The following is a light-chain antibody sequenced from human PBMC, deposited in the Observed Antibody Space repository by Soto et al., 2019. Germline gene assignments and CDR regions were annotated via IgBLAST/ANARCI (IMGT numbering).Light chain of an antibody. CDR3: NSFTTSSTHV. Sequence: QSALTQPASMSGSPGQSITISCTGTSTDIGAYNYVSWFQQHPGKGPKLIIYDVTNRPSGVSDRFSGSKSGNSASLTISGLQAEDEADYYCNSFTTSSTHVFGTGTKVTVL. V-gene: IGLV2-14*01. J-gene: IGLJ1*01. CDR2: DVT. CDR1: STDIGAYNY.